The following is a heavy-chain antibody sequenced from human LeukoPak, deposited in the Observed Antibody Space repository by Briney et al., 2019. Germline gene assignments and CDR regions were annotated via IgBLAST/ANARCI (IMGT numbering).Heavy chain of an antibody. CDR2: INKDGSDK. CDR1: GFTFNMYW. D-gene: IGHD4-23*01. V-gene: IGHV3-7*01. Sequence: GGSLRLSCAASGFTFNMYWMTWVRQAPGKGLESVAYINKDGSDKYYVDSVKGRFTVSRDNAKNSLYLQMNSLRAEDTAVYYCATNAGYGSNSNYWGQGPLVTVS. CDR3: ATNAGYGSNSNY. J-gene: IGHJ4*02.